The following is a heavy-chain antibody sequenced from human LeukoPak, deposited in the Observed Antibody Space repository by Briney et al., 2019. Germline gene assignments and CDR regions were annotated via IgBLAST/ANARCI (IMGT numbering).Heavy chain of an antibody. V-gene: IGHV4-61*01. CDR3: ATDRGYSGSYDVGLDAFDI. D-gene: IGHD1-26*01. J-gene: IGHJ3*02. CDR1: GGSVSSGSYY. Sequence: PSETLSLTCTVSGGSVSSGSYYWSWIRQPPGKGLEWIGYIYYSGSTNYNPSLKSRVTISVDTSKNQFSLKLSSVTAAETAVYYCATDRGYSGSYDVGLDAFDIWGQGTMVTFSS. CDR2: IYYSGST.